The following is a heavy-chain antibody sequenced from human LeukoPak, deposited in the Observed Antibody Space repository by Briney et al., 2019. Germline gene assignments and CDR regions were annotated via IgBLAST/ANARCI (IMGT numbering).Heavy chain of an antibody. CDR3: ARQYYYGSGSQKYFDY. V-gene: IGHV5-51*01. D-gene: IGHD3-10*01. J-gene: IGHJ4*02. Sequence: GKSLHISGKGSGYRVTRYWMGWVRPMPGKGLEWMGIIYPGDSDTRYSPSFQGQVTISADKSISTAYLQWSSLKASDTAMYYCARQYYYGSGSQKYFDYRGQGTLVTVSS. CDR1: GYRVTRYW. CDR2: IYPGDSDT.